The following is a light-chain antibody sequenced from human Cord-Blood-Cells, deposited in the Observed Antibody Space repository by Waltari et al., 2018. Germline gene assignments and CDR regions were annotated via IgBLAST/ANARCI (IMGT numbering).Light chain of an antibody. J-gene: IGLJ2*01. V-gene: IGLV1-44*01. CDR2: RNN. CDR1: SSNIGSNT. CDR3: AAWDDSLNGPV. Sequence: QSVLTQPPSASGTPGHRVPISCSGCSSNIGSNTLNWYQQLPGTAPNLLIYRNNKRPSGVPDRFSGSKSGTSASLAISGLQSEDEADYYCAAWDDSLNGPVFGGGTKLTVL.